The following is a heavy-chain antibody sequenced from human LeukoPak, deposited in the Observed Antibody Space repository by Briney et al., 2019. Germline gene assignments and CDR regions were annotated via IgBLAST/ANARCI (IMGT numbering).Heavy chain of an antibody. CDR2: ISSSSSTI. CDR1: GFTFSSYS. CDR3: ARALNDDVWGSYRLDY. D-gene: IGHD3-16*02. J-gene: IGHJ4*02. Sequence: GGSLRLSCAASGFTFSSYSMNWVRQAPGKGLEWVSYISSSSSTIYYADSVKGRFTISRDNAKNSLYLQMNSLRAEDTAVYYCARALNDDVWGSYRLDYWGQGTLVTVSS. V-gene: IGHV3-48*01.